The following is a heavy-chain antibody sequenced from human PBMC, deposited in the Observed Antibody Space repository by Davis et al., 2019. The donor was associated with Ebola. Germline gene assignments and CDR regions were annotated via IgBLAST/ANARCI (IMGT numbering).Heavy chain of an antibody. CDR2: IGSDGGT. CDR3: AGLRFGLAAFWSDYQRDFDY. D-gene: IGHD3-3*01. V-gene: IGHV3-23*01. CDR1: GFTFSRHS. J-gene: IGHJ4*02. Sequence: GESLKISCAASGFTFSRHSMHWVRQAPGKGLEWVSGIGSDGGTHYAGSVRGRFTISRDDSKNTLFLQMNSLRVEDTAVYYCAGLRFGLAAFWSDYQRDFDYWGQGALVTVSS.